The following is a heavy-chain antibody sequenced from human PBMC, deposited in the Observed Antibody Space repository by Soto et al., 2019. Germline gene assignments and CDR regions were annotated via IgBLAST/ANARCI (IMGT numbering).Heavy chain of an antibody. CDR1: GFTFSSHA. D-gene: IGHD6-19*01. J-gene: IGHJ3*02. Sequence: EVQLLESGGDLVQPGGSLRLSCAVSGFTFSSHATNWVRQAPGKGLEWVSAINGRGDGTYYSDSVKGRFTISRDPSKNTVHLQMNSLRAEDTALYYCANGRTSDSGGKLDALDMWGHGKLVSVSS. V-gene: IGHV3-23*01. CDR3: ANGRTSDSGGKLDALDM. CDR2: INGRGDGT.